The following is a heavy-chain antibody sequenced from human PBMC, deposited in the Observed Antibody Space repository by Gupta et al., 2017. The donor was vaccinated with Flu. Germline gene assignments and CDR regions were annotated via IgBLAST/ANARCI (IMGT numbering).Heavy chain of an antibody. D-gene: IGHD5-18*01. CDR1: GDSVLSDNHY. J-gene: IGHJ4*02. Sequence: QLQLQASGPGLVKPSETLSLSCAVSGDSVLSDNHYWACILKSPEKGLEWIGSVYQSGSPRVCMYSNPYFESRVTMPIDKTTNQYSLTLISVTAADTAVYYCARQLNFNVGYFEFDYWGQGSLVTVSS. CDR3: ARQLNFNVGYFEFDY. V-gene: IGHV4-39*01. CDR2: VYQSGSPRVCM.